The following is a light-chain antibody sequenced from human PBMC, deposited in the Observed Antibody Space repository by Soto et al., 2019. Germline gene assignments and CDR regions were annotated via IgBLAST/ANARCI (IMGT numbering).Light chain of an antibody. Sequence: EIVLTQSPGTLSLSPGERATLSCRASQSLSSNYLAWFQQRPGQAPRLLIYRASTRATGTPARFTGSGSGTEFTLTITCLQSEDFAVYYCQQYNNWPPWTFGQGTKVDIK. J-gene: IGKJ1*01. CDR1: QSLSSN. V-gene: IGKV3-15*01. CDR2: RAS. CDR3: QQYNNWPPWT.